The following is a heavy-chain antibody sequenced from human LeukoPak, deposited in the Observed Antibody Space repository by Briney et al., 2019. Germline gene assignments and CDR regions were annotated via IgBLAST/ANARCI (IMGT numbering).Heavy chain of an antibody. Sequence: ASVKVSCKASGHTFSIYNMHWVRQAPGQGLEWMGIINPSGGTSYAQKIQGRVTMTRDTSTTTVYMELSSLRSEDTAVYYCAREGVAATGLDYWGQGILVTVSS. J-gene: IGHJ4*02. CDR1: GHTFSIYN. D-gene: IGHD6-13*01. CDR2: INPSGGT. V-gene: IGHV1-46*01. CDR3: AREGVAATGLDY.